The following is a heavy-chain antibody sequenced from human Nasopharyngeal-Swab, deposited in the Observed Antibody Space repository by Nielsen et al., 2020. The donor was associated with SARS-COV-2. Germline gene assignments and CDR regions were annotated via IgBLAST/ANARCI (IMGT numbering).Heavy chain of an antibody. J-gene: IGHJ4*02. V-gene: IGHV1-18*01. CDR3: ARDVYCSSTSCYNTFDY. CDR2: ISAYNGNT. D-gene: IGHD2-2*01. Sequence: ASVKVSCKASGYTFTSYGISWVRRAPGQGLEWMGWISAYNGNTNYAQKLQGRVTMTTDTSTSTAYMELRSLRSDDTAVYYCARDVYCSSTSCYNTFDYWGQGTLVTVSS. CDR1: GYTFTSYG.